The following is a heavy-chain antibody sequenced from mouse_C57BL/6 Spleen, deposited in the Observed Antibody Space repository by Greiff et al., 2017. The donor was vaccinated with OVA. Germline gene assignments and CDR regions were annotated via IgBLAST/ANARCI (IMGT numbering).Heavy chain of an antibody. CDR1: GYTFTDYY. D-gene: IGHD1-1*01. Sequence: EVQLQQSGPELVKPGASVKISCKASGYTFTDYYMNWVKQSHGKSLEWIGDINPNNGGTSYNQKFKGKATLTVDKSSSTAYMELRSLTSEDSAVYYCARGGDGSSHYAMDYWGQGTSVTVSS. V-gene: IGHV1-26*01. CDR2: INPNNGGT. J-gene: IGHJ4*01. CDR3: ARGGDGSSHYAMDY.